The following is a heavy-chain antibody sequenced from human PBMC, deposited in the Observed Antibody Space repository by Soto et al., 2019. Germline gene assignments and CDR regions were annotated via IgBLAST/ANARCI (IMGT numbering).Heavy chain of an antibody. D-gene: IGHD6-13*01. CDR3: ERLSGSWQRWFHP. V-gene: IGHV4-30-4*08. J-gene: IGHJ5*02. CDR2: ISYSGNT. CDR1: GGSVSSNDFY. Sequence: QVQLQESGPGLVKPSQTLSLTCIVSGGSVSSNDFYWRWIRQPPGKGLEWIGNISYSGNTYYNPSLKGRDTILEDTSKNQFPPKVSSATAADTAVNYCERLSGSWQRWFHPWGQGTLVTVSS.